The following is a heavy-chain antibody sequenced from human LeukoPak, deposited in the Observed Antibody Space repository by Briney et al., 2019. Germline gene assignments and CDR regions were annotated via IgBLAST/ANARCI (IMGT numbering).Heavy chain of an antibody. CDR2: INHSGST. J-gene: IGHJ4*02. V-gene: IGHV4-34*01. CDR3: ARRVIAARPSSFDY. CDR1: GGSFSVYY. D-gene: IGHD6-6*01. Sequence: SETLSLTCAVYGGSFSVYYWSWIRQPPGKGLEWIGEINHSGSTNYNPSLKSRVTISVDTSKNQFSLKLSSVTAADTAVYYCARRVIAARPSSFDYWGQGTLVTVSS.